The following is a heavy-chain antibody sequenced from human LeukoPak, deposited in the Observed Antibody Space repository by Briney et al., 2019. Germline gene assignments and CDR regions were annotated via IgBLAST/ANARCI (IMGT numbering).Heavy chain of an antibody. CDR2: ISSQI. Sequence: GGSLRLSCAASGFTFSNYEMNWVRQAPGKGLEWVSYISSQIYYADFVKGRFTISRDDAKNSLYLQMNSLRAEDTAIYYCARGQTKVRGVIEPFDYWGQGTLVTVSS. D-gene: IGHD3-10*01. V-gene: IGHV3-48*03. CDR1: GFTFSNYE. CDR3: ARGQTKVRGVIEPFDY. J-gene: IGHJ4*02.